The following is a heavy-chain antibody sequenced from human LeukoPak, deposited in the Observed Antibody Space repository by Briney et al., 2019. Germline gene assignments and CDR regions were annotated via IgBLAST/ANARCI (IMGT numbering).Heavy chain of an antibody. CDR3: ARGAGEYYDFWSGYYSSGY. D-gene: IGHD3-3*01. Sequence: ASVKVSCKASGYTFTGYYMHWVRQAPGQGLEWMGRINPNSGGTNYAQKFQGRVTMTRDRSISTAYMELSRLRSDDTAVYYCARGAGEYYDFWSGYYSSGYWGQGTLVTVSS. V-gene: IGHV1-2*06. CDR1: GYTFTGYY. CDR2: INPNSGGT. J-gene: IGHJ4*02.